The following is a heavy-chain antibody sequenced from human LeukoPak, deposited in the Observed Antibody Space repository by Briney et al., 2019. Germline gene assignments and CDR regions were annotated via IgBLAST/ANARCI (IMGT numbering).Heavy chain of an antibody. CDR1: GGSISSYY. J-gene: IGHJ3*02. CDR2: MYYSGST. CDR3: ASIESSGWYANDAFDI. D-gene: IGHD6-19*01. Sequence: PSETLSLTCSVSGGSISSYYWSWIRQPPGKGLEWIGYMYYSGSTNYNPSLKSRVTMSVDTSKNQFSLKLSSVTAADTAVYYCASIESSGWYANDAFDIWGQGTMVTVSS. V-gene: IGHV4-59*01.